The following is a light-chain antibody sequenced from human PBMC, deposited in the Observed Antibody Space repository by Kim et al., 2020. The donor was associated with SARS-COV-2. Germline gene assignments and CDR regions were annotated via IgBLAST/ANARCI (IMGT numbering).Light chain of an antibody. CDR3: QQYKTDWWT. Sequence: DIQLTQSPSTLSASVGDRVTISCRASQSISTSLGWYRQRPGKDPELLMSGASSLQPGVPSRFRGSGAETDFSLIITDLQPDDFATYYCQQYKTDWWTFCPGTKVDIK. V-gene: IGKV1-5*01. CDR2: GAS. CDR1: QSISTS. J-gene: IGKJ1*01.